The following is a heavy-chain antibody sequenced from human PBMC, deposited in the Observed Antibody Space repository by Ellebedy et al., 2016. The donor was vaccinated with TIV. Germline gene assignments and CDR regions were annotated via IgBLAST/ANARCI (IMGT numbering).Heavy chain of an antibody. D-gene: IGHD5-18*01. V-gene: IGHV1-2*02. CDR1: GYSFTDDY. CDR2: IDPSSGTT. CDR3: ARDLNYSTLFPRDSYYYGLDV. Sequence: ASVKVSCKASGYSFTDDYIHWVRQAPGQRLEWMGWIDPSSGTTDYAQKFQGRVTMTRDTYVSTAYIELRRLRSDAKAVYYCARDLNYSTLFPRDSYYYGLDVWGQGTTVTVSS. J-gene: IGHJ6*02.